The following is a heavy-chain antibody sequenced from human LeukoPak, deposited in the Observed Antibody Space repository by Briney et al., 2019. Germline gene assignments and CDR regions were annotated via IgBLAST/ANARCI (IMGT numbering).Heavy chain of an antibody. CDR3: ARAQFYHDSSTYGPDY. CDR2: IYGGGST. CDR1: GFTVSSNY. J-gene: IGHJ4*02. V-gene: IGHV3-53*01. D-gene: IGHD3-22*01. Sequence: PGGSLRLSCAASGFTVSSNYMSWVRQAPGKGLEWVSVIYGGGSTYYADSVKGRFSTSRDTSKNAVYLQMNSLRAEDTAVYYCARAQFYHDSSTYGPDYWGQGTLVTVSS.